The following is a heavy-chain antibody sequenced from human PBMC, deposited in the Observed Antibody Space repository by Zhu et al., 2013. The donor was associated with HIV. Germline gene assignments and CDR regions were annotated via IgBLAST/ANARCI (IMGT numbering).Heavy chain of an antibody. Sequence: VQLQESGPGLVKPSQTLSLTCTVSGGSISSGGYYWSWIRQHPGKGLEWIGYIYYSGSTYYNPSLKSRVTISVDTSKNQFSLKLSSVTAADTAVYYCARMIGYSSSWRSWYFDLWGLAPWSLSPQ. CDR2: IYYSGST. CDR3: ARMIGYSSSWRSWYFDL. V-gene: IGHV4-31*03. CDR1: GGSISSGGYY. D-gene: IGHD6-13*01. J-gene: IGHJ2*01.